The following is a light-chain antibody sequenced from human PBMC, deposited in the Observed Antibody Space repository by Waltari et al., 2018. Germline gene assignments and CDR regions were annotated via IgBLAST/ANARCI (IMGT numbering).Light chain of an antibody. CDR2: GAS. J-gene: IGKJ1*01. V-gene: IGKV3-15*01. CDR1: QSFSSN. Sequence: EIVMTQSPATLSVSPGERATLSCRASQSFSSNLAGCQQKPGQAPRLLIYGASTGDTGIPAGLSGSGSGTEFTLTISSLQSEDFAVYYCQQYKNWPWTFGLGTKVEIK. CDR3: QQYKNWPWT.